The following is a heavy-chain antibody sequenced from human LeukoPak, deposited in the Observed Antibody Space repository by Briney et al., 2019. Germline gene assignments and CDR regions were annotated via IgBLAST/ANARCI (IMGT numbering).Heavy chain of an antibody. Sequence: ASVKVSCKFSGYTLTELSMHWVRQAPGKGLEWMGGFYPEDGETIYAQKFQGRVTMTEDTSTDTAYMELSSLRSEDTAVYSCATYPREYSGSYYDTFDYWGQGTLVTVSS. J-gene: IGHJ4*02. CDR3: ATYPREYSGSYYDTFDY. V-gene: IGHV1-24*01. CDR2: FYPEDGET. CDR1: GYTLTELS. D-gene: IGHD1-26*01.